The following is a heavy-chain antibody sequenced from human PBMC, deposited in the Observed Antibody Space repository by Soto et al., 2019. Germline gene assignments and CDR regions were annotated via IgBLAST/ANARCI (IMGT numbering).Heavy chain of an antibody. Sequence: EVQLVESGGGLVKPGGSLRLSCAASGFTFSSYSMNWVRQAPGKGLEWVSSISSSSSYIYYADSVKGRFTISRDNAKNSLYLQMNSLRAEDTAVYYCARRIQLDWYFDRWGRGTLVTVSS. CDR2: ISSSSSYI. CDR3: ARRIQLDWYFDR. D-gene: IGHD5-18*01. CDR1: GFTFSSYS. J-gene: IGHJ2*01. V-gene: IGHV3-21*01.